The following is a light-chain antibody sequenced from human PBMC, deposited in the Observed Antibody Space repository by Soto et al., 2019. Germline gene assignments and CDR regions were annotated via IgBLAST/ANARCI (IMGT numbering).Light chain of an antibody. V-gene: IGLV2-18*02. CDR3: SSYTSSSTLL. CDR1: SSDVCRYNR. Sequence: SALTQPPSVSGSAGQSVTISCTGASSDVCRYNRVSWYQQPPGTAPKLMIYEVSNRPSGVPDRFSGSKSGNTASLTISGLQAEDAADYYCSSYTSSSTLLFGGGTKLTV. J-gene: IGLJ2*01. CDR2: EVS.